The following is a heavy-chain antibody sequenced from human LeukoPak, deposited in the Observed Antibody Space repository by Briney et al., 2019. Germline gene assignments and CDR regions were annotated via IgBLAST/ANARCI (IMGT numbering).Heavy chain of an antibody. CDR3: ARHGGYSSPYLH. J-gene: IGHJ1*01. CDR1: GGSISTTSYY. Sequence: PSETLSLTCTVSGGSISTTSYYWGWVRQPPGKGLEWIGDTYYNGLTYYNPSLKSRVTIYVDTSKNQFSLKFSSVTAADTAVYYCARHGGYSSPYLHWGQGTLVTVSS. CDR2: TYYNGLT. D-gene: IGHD6-13*01. V-gene: IGHV4-39*01.